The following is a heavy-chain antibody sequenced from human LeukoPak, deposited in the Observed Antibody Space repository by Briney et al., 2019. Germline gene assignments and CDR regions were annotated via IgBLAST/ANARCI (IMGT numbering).Heavy chain of an antibody. CDR1: GFTFSNYG. V-gene: IGHV3-30*18. J-gene: IGHJ4*02. CDR2: ISYDGSNK. CDR3: AKVGYYDSSGYYLTRPYFDY. D-gene: IGHD3-22*01. Sequence: GGSLRLSCAASGFTFSNYGMHWVRQAPGKGLEWVAVISYDGSNKYYADSVKGRFTISRDNSKNTLYLQMNSLRAEDTALYYCAKVGYYDSSGYYLTRPYFDYWGQGTLVTVSS.